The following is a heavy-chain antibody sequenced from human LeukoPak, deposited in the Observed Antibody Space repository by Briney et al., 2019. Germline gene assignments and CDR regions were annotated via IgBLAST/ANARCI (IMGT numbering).Heavy chain of an antibody. V-gene: IGHV4-4*07. CDR1: GASISNYY. Sequence: SETLSLTCTVSGASISNYYWTWIRQPAGKGLEWIGRMYSTGSTIYNPSLKSRVTISVDTSKNQFSLKLSSVTAADTAVYYCARVPYCGGDIPPVGMCPDDAFDIWGQGTMVTVSS. J-gene: IGHJ3*02. CDR2: MYSTGST. D-gene: IGHD2-21*02. CDR3: ARVPYCGGDIPPVGMCPDDAFDI.